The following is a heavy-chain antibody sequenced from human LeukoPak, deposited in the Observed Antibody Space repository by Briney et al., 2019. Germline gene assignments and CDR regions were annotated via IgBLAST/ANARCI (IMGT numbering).Heavy chain of an antibody. Sequence: PSETLSLTCAVYGGSFSGYYWSWIRQPPGKGLEWIGEINHSGSTNYNPSLKSRVTISVDTFKNQFSLKLSSVTAADTAVYYCAITGTTVDYWGQGTLVTVSS. J-gene: IGHJ4*02. CDR2: INHSGST. D-gene: IGHD1-7*01. CDR3: AITGTTVDY. V-gene: IGHV4-34*01. CDR1: GGSFSGYY.